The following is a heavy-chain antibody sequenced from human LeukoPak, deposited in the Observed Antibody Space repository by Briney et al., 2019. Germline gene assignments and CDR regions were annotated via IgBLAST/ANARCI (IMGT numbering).Heavy chain of an antibody. Sequence: TSETLSLTCTVSGGSISSGDYYWSWIRQPPGKGLEWIGYIYYSGSTNYNPSLKSRVTISVDTSKNQFSLKLSSVTAADTAVYYCARVGIAAARRPNWFDPWGQGTLVTVSS. CDR3: ARVGIAAARRPNWFDP. CDR2: IYYSGST. D-gene: IGHD6-13*01. V-gene: IGHV4-61*08. CDR1: GGSISSGDYY. J-gene: IGHJ5*02.